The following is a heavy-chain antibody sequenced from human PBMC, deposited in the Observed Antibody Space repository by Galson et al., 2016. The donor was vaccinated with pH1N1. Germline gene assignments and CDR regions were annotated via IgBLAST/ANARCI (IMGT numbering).Heavy chain of an antibody. V-gene: IGHV4-59*11. J-gene: IGHJ6*02. CDR1: GDSISSHY. Sequence: LSLTCTVSGDSISSHYWSWVRQPPGKGLEWIGFVLHTGRANYNASLTGRITISVDTSKDQFPLNLFSVTAADTAVYFCANLRFNGEAMDVWGQGTTVIVSS. CDR3: ANLRFNGEAMDV. D-gene: IGHD2-8*01. CDR2: VLHTGRA.